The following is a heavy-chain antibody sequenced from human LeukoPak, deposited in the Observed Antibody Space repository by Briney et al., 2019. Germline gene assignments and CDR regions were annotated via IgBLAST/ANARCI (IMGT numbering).Heavy chain of an antibody. V-gene: IGHV4-34*01. Sequence: PSETLSLTCAVYGGSFSGYYWSWIRQPPGKGLEWIGSIYYSGSTYYNPSLKSRVTISVDTSKNQFSLKLSSVTAADTAVYYCARPVVGATQAFDIWGQGIMVTVSS. CDR2: IYYSGST. CDR3: ARPVVGATQAFDI. J-gene: IGHJ3*02. CDR1: GGSFSGYY. D-gene: IGHD1-26*01.